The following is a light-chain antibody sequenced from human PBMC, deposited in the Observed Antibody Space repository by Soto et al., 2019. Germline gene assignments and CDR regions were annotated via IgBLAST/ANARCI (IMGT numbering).Light chain of an antibody. V-gene: IGKV1-5*01. CDR1: QSIRSR. J-gene: IGKJ4*01. CDR3: QQLRMYPST. CDR2: DAS. Sequence: DIQMTQSPSTLSASVGDRVTITCRASQSIRSRLAWYQQKPGKAPKFLIYDASSLESGVPPRFSGSGSGTDFALTITSLQAEDFATYYCQQLRMYPSTFGGGTKVDIK.